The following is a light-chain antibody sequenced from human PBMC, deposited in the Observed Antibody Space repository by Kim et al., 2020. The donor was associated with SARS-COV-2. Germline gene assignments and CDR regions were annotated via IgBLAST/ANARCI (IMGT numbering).Light chain of an antibody. CDR1: NLGRFS. Sequence: LGLKVMLTYQRDNLGRFSSTWSQQKPGQAPILVMYHKNERPSGILGRFSGSSSGNRASLTITAAQAEDEADYYCSSRDSSGTHLVVFGGGTKLTVL. J-gene: IGLJ2*01. CDR2: HKN. CDR3: SSRDSSGTHLVV. V-gene: IGLV3-19*01.